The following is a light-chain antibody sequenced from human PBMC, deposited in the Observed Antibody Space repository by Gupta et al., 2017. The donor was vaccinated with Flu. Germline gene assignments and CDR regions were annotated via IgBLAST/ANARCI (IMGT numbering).Light chain of an antibody. V-gene: IGKV1-5*03. CDR2: KAS. Sequence: DIQMTQSPSTLSASVGDRVTITCRATQNIDTWLAWYQQKPGKAPKLVVFKASTLQSGVPSRFTGSGSGTEFTRTISSLQPDDFATYYCQQYKTYPLTFGGGTAVEIK. CDR1: QNIDTW. CDR3: QQYKTYPLT. J-gene: IGKJ4*01.